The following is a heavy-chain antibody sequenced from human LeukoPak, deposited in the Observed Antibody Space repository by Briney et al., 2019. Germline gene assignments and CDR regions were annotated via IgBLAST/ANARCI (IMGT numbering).Heavy chain of an antibody. CDR2: ISGSGGST. D-gene: IGHD2-2*01. CDR3: ASTEKIYCSSTSCSSRDYYGMDV. CDR1: GFTFSSYA. V-gene: IGHV3-23*01. J-gene: IGHJ6*02. Sequence: GGSLRLSCAASGFTFSSYAMSWVRQAPGKGLEWVSAISGSGGSTYYADSVKGRFTISRHNSKNTLYLQMNSLGAEDTAVYYCASTEKIYCSSTSCSSRDYYGMDVWGQGTTVTVSS.